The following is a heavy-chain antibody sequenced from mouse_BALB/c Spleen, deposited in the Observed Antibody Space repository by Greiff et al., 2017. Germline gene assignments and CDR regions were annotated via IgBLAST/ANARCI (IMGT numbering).Heavy chain of an antibody. CDR3: ARDPGRGYFDY. Sequence: EVKVVESGGGLVQPGGSRKLSCAASGFTFSDYGMAWVRQAPGKGPEWVAFISNLAYSIYYADTVTGRFTISRENAKNTLYLEMSSLRSEDTAMYYCARDPGRGYFDYWGQGTTLTVSS. CDR1: GFTFSDYG. J-gene: IGHJ2*01. V-gene: IGHV5-15*02. CDR2: ISNLAYSI.